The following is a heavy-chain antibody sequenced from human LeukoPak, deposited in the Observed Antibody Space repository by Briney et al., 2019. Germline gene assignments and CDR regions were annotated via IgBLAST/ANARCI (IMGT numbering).Heavy chain of an antibody. CDR1: GFSFSTYQ. J-gene: IGHJ4*02. D-gene: IGHD1-14*01. CDR2: INSAGNTK. CDR3: ARGPPHLSDY. V-gene: IGHV3-48*03. Sequence: GGSLRLSCAASGFSFSTYQMNWVRQAPGKGPEWVSHINSAGNTKYYADSVRGRFTMSRDNAKNLVYLQMNSLRAEDTAVYYCARGPPHLSDYWGQGTLVTVSS.